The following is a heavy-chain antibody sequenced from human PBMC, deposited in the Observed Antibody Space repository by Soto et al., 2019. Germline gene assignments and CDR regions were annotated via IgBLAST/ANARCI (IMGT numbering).Heavy chain of an antibody. J-gene: IGHJ5*02. CDR1: GFTFSSYA. V-gene: IGHV3-23*01. D-gene: IGHD5-18*01. CDR3: AKDRKGYSYGYRWFDP. Sequence: GGSLRLSCAASGFTFSSYAMSWVRQAPGKGLAWVSAISGSGGSTYYADSVKGRFTISRDNSKNTLYLQMNSLRAEDTAVYYCAKDRKGYSYGYRWFDPWGQGTLVTVSS. CDR2: ISGSGGST.